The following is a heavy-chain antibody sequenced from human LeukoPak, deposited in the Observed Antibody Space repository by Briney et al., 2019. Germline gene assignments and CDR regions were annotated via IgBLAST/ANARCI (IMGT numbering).Heavy chain of an antibody. CDR3: ARVVPPFTFDCSSTSCYLDP. V-gene: IGHV6-1*01. Sequence: SQTLSLTCAISGDSVSSNSAAWNWIRQSPSRGLEWLGRTYYRSKWYTDYAVSVTSRITINPDTSKNQFSLQLNSVTPEDTAVYYCARVVPPFTFDCSSTSCYLDPWGQGTLVTVSS. J-gene: IGHJ5*02. D-gene: IGHD2-2*01. CDR1: GDSVSSNSAA. CDR2: TYYRSKWYT.